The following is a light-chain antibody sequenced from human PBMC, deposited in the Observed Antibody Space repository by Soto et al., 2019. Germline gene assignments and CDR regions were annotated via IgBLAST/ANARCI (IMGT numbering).Light chain of an antibody. CDR3: CSYAGSYTYV. Sequence: QSALTQPRSVSGSPGQSVTISCTGTSSDVGGYDHVSWYQQYPGKAPQLMIYDVNRRPSGVSDRFSGSKSGNTASLTISGLQAEDEADYYCCSYAGSYTYVFGTGTKVTVL. J-gene: IGLJ1*01. CDR1: SSDVGGYDH. CDR2: DVN. V-gene: IGLV2-11*01.